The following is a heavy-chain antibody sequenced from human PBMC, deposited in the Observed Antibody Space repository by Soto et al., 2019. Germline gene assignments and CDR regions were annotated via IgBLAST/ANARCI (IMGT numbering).Heavy chain of an antibody. CDR3: AKVTHSGSYCYYGMDV. Sequence: PGGSLRLSCAASGFTFSSYAMSWVRQAPGKGLEWGSAISGSGGSTYYAESVNGRFTISRDNSKNTLYLQMNCLRADDAVVYYCAKVTHSGSYCYYGMDVWGQGSTVTVSS. CDR2: ISGSGGST. V-gene: IGHV3-23*01. D-gene: IGHD1-26*01. CDR1: GFTFSSYA. J-gene: IGHJ6*01.